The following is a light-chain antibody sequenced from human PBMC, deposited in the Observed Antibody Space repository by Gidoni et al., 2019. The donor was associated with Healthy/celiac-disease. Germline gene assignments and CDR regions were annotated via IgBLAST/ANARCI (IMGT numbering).Light chain of an antibody. V-gene: IGLV2-14*01. CDR3: SSYTSSSTLVV. CDR2: DVS. J-gene: IGLJ2*01. Sequence: QSALTQPASVSGSPGQSLTIACTGTRSDVGGYNYVSWYQQHPRKAPKLMIYDVSNRPSGVSNRFSGSKSGNTASLTIPGLQAEDEADYYCSSYTSSSTLVVFGGGTKLTVL. CDR1: RSDVGGYNY.